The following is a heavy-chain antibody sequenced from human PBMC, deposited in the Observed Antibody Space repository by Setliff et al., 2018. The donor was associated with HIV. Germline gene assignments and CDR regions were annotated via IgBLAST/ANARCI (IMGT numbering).Heavy chain of an antibody. CDR3: AGGPGTTSIDY. Sequence: SETLSLTCAVYGGSFSGYYWSWIRQPPGKGLEWIGEINHSGSTNYNMSLWSRVTITLDASRNQFSLELISVTAADTAVYYCAGGPGTTSIDYWAQGTLVTVS. CDR2: INHSGST. CDR1: GGSFSGYY. J-gene: IGHJ4*02. D-gene: IGHD1-26*01. V-gene: IGHV4-34*01.